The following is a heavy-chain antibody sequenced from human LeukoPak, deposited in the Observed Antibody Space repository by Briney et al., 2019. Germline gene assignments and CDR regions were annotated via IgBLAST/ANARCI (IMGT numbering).Heavy chain of an antibody. CDR1: GFTFSRHW. V-gene: IGHV3-7*03. Sequence: PGGSLRLSCAASGFTFSRHWMTWVRQAPGKELEWVANIKQDGREKYYVDSVKGRFTISRDNAKNSLYLQMSSLRADDTAVYYCARKGELERRRSWDYWGQGTLVTVSS. D-gene: IGHD1-1*01. CDR3: ARKGELERRRSWDY. CDR2: IKQDGREK. J-gene: IGHJ4*02.